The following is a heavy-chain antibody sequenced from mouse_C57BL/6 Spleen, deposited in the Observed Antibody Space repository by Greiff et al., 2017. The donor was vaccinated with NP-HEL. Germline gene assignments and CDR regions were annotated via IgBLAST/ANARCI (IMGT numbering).Heavy chain of an antibody. D-gene: IGHD2-5*01. CDR2: IDPSDSYT. J-gene: IGHJ4*01. Sequence: QVQLQQSGAELVKPGASVKLSCKASGYTFTSYWMQWVKQRPGQGLEWIGEIDPSDSYTNYNQKFKGKATLTVDTSSSTAYMQLSSLTSEDSAVYYCARSNLGAMDYWGQGTSVTVSS. CDR3: ARSNLGAMDY. V-gene: IGHV1-50*01. CDR1: GYTFTSYW.